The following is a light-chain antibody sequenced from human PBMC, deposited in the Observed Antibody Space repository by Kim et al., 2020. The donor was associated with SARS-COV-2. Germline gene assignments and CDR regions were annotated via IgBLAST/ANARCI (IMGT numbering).Light chain of an antibody. CDR3: QQRFNWPIT. CDR1: QSVSTN. Sequence: LSPGKRATLSCRASQSVSTNLAWYQQKAGQAPRLLIYDASNRATGIPARFSGDGYGADFTLTISSLEPEDFAVYYCQQRFNWPITFGGGTKVDIK. J-gene: IGKJ4*01. CDR2: DAS. V-gene: IGKV3-11*01.